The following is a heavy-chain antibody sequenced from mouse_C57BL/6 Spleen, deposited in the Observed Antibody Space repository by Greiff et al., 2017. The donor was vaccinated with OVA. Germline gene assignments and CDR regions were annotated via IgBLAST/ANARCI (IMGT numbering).Heavy chain of an antibody. CDR3: ARYYSNYYAMDY. Sequence: QVQLQQSGAELVRPGTSVKVSCKASGYAFTNYLIEWVKQRPGQGLEWIGVINPGSGGTNYNEKFKGKATLTADKSSSTAYMQLSSLTSEDSAVYFCARYYSNYYAMDYWGRGTSVTVSS. D-gene: IGHD2-5*01. CDR2: INPGSGGT. V-gene: IGHV1-54*01. CDR1: GYAFTNYL. J-gene: IGHJ4*01.